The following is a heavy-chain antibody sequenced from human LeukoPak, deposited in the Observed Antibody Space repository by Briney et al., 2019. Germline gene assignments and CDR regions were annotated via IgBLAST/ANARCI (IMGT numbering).Heavy chain of an antibody. CDR3: ARVGSGNYYFDY. CDR1: GGTFSSYA. Sequence: ASVKVSCKASGGTFSSYAISWVRQAPGQGLEWMGGIIPIFGTANYAQKFQGRVTITADKSTSTAYMELSSLRSEDTAVYYCARVGSGNYYFDYWGQGTLVTVSS. D-gene: IGHD3-10*01. CDR2: IIPIFGTA. V-gene: IGHV1-69*06. J-gene: IGHJ4*02.